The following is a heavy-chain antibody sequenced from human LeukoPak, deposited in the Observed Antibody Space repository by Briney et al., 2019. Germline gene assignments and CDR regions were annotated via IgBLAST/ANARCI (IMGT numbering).Heavy chain of an antibody. CDR3: ARDPRAGRWPGFDY. CDR2: RSYDGSNK. J-gene: IGHJ4*02. CDR1: GFTFSSYA. D-gene: IGHD1-26*01. Sequence: GRSLRLSCAASGFTFSSYAMHWVRQAPGKGLEWVAVRSYDGSNKYYADSVKGRFTISRDNSKNTLYLQMNSLRAEDTAVYYCARDPRAGRWPGFDYWGQGTLVTVSS. V-gene: IGHV3-30*04.